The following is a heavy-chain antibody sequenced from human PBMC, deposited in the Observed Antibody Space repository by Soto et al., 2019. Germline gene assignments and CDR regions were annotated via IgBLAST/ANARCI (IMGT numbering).Heavy chain of an antibody. V-gene: IGHV1-46*01. CDR1: GYTFTSYG. D-gene: IGHD3-22*01. Sequence: ASVKVSCKASGYTFTSYGISWVRQAPGQGLEWMGIINPSGGSTSYAQKFQGRVTMTRDTSTSTVYMELSSLRSEDTPVYYCARLPWYYYDSTGPNDAFDFWGQGTMVTVS. CDR2: INPSGGST. CDR3: ARLPWYYYDSTGPNDAFDF. J-gene: IGHJ3*01.